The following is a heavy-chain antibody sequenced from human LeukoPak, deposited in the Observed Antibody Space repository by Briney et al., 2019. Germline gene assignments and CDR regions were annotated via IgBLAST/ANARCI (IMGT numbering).Heavy chain of an antibody. D-gene: IGHD6-25*01. J-gene: IGHJ4*02. CDR2: IWPDGSKK. V-gene: IGHV3-30*02. CDR1: GVTFITYA. CDR3: AKISSSAESNFDY. Sequence: GGSLRLSCAASGVTFITYAMHWVRQAPGKGLEWVAFIWPDGSKKYYADSVKGRFAISRENSKNTVYLQMNDLRPEDTALYFCAKISSSAESNFDYWGQGTLLTVSS.